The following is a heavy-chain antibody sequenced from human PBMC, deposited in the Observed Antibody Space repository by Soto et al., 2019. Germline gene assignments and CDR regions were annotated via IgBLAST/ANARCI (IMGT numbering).Heavy chain of an antibody. D-gene: IGHD6-13*01. V-gene: IGHV4-39*01. Sequence: SETLSLTCPISGVSISSSSYYWGWIRQPPGKGLEWIGSIYYSGSTYYNPSLKSRVTISVDTSKNQFSLKLSSVTAADTAVYYCASVSIAAAGTNFFDYWGQGTLVTVSS. CDR3: ASVSIAAAGTNFFDY. J-gene: IGHJ4*02. CDR1: GVSISSSSYY. CDR2: IYYSGST.